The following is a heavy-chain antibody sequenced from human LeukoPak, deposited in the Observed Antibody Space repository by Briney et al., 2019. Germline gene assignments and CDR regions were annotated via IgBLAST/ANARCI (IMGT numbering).Heavy chain of an antibody. D-gene: IGHD3-9*01. V-gene: IGHV3-66*01. CDR1: GFTVSSNY. J-gene: IGHJ6*02. CDR2: IYSGGST. Sequence: RGGSLRLSCGASGFTVSSNYMRWVRRARGKGVEWVSGIYSGGSTDTADSGKGRFTISRDNSKNTLYLQMNSLRAEDTAVYYCARDSAKDFDWSGDYYYGMDVWGQGTTVTVSS. CDR3: ARDSAKDFDWSGDYYYGMDV.